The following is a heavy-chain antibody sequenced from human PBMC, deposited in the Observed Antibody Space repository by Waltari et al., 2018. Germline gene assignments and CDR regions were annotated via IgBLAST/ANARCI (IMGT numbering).Heavy chain of an antibody. V-gene: IGHV4-34*01. Sequence: QVQLQQWGAGLLKPSETLSLTCAVHGGSFSGYFWSWIRQTPGEGVGWIGEISHSGSTNYNPSSQSRVTVSKDTSKNQFSLELTSVTAADTAVYFCARLSRRSGTPVFGGRNYYGMDVWGQGTTVTVSS. J-gene: IGHJ6*02. D-gene: IGHD1-1*01. CDR1: GGSFSGYF. CDR3: ARLSRRSGTPVFGGRNYYGMDV. CDR2: ISHSGST.